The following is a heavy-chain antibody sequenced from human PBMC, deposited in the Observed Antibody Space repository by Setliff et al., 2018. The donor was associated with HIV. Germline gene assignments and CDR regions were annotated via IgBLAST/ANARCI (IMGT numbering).Heavy chain of an antibody. CDR1: GGSISSSSYY. CDR2: VYFSGST. J-gene: IGHJ4*02. D-gene: IGHD1-26*01. CDR3: ARHMGSPADH. Sequence: SETLSLTCTVSGGSISSSSYYWGWIRQPPGKGLEFIGRVYFSGSTNYNPSLESRVTMSLDTSKNHFSLRLTSVTAADTAVYFCARHMGSPADHWGQGTLVTVSS. V-gene: IGHV4-39*07.